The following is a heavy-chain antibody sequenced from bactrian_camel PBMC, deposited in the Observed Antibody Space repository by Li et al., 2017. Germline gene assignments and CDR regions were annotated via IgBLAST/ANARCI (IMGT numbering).Heavy chain of an antibody. V-gene: IGHV3S53*01. CDR1: VGSFYC. J-gene: IGHJ4*01. Sequence: HVQLVESGGGLVQPGGSLRLSCAASVGSFYCMAWYRQMPGKEREAVAAIDDVGSTSYANSVKGRFTISRDDTSNTVTLQMNSLNAEDTGVYYCATDINNFYGQGTQVTFS. CDR2: IDDVGST. D-gene: IGHD8*01.